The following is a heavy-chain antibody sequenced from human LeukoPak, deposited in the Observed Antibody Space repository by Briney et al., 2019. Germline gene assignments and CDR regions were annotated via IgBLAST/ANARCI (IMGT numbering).Heavy chain of an antibody. V-gene: IGHV3-30*04. Sequence: GGSLRLSCVASGFNFDNYAMHWVRQPLGKGLEWVAVISHDERTKYYADSMKGRITISRDNSKNTVFLQMNNLRTEDTAVYFCARPSPPGDGYNPPDYWGQGTLVIVSS. D-gene: IGHD5-24*01. CDR1: GFNFDNYA. J-gene: IGHJ4*02. CDR2: ISHDERTK. CDR3: ARPSPPGDGYNPPDY.